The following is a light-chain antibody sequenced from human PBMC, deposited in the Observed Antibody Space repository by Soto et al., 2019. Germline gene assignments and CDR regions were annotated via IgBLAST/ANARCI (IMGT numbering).Light chain of an antibody. V-gene: IGKV3D-20*01. Sequence: NVWTQSVDAMSVDQGDRATLSCGASQSVSNNYLAWYQQKPGLAPRLLIYDASYRANGIPDRFSGSGSGTDFTLTICRLEPGAFVVYYCDQYGSSAWTFAEGTKVDIK. CDR3: DQYGSSAWT. CDR1: QSVSNNY. CDR2: DAS. J-gene: IGKJ1*01.